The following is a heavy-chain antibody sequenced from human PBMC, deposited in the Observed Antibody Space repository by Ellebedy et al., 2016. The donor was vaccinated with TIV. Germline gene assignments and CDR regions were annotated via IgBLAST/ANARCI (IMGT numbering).Heavy chain of an antibody. CDR1: GGSFSGYY. D-gene: IGHD3-9*01. CDR3: ARGDYDILTGYSHRWFDP. V-gene: IGHV4-34*01. J-gene: IGHJ5*02. CDR2: INHSGST. Sequence: SETLSLXCAVYGGSFSGYYWSWIRQPPGKGLEWIGEINHSGSTNYNPSLKSRVTISVDTSKNQFSLKLSSVTAADTAVYYCARGDYDILTGYSHRWFDPWGQGTLVTVSS.